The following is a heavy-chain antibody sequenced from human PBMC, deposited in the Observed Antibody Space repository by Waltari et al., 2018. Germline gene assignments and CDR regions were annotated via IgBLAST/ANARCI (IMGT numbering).Heavy chain of an antibody. CDR1: GYTFTSYG. Sequence: QVQLVQSGAEVKKPGASVKVSCKASGYTFTSYGLSWVRQAPGQGLEWMGWISAYNGNTNYAQKFQGRVTMTTDTSTNTAYMELRSLRSDDTAVYYCAREVGILLWGSTLGFWGQGTLVTVSS. CDR2: ISAYNGNT. CDR3: AREVGILLWGSTLGF. V-gene: IGHV1-18*01. J-gene: IGHJ4*02. D-gene: IGHD5-18*01.